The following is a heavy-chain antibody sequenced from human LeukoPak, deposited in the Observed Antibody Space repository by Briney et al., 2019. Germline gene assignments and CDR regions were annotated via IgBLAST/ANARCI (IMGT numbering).Heavy chain of an antibody. J-gene: IGHJ4*02. CDR1: GFNFRDYE. D-gene: IGHD4-17*01. V-gene: IGHV3-48*03. Sequence: GGSLRLSCAASGFNFRDYEMNWVRQAPGKGLEWISYIHTGGRTIQYTDSVKGRFTISRDNAKNSLYLQMNSLRAEDTAVYYCARASTTVPNLLDHWGRGTLVTVSS. CDR3: ARASTTVPNLLDH. CDR2: IHTGGRTI.